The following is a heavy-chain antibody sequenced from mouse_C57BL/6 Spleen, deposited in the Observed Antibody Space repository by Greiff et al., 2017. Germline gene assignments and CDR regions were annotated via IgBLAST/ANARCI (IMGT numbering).Heavy chain of an antibody. CDR3: ARHDGSSPDY. J-gene: IGHJ2*01. CDR1: GYTFTSYW. Sequence: QVHVKQSGAELVRPGTSVKLSCKASGYTFTSYWMHWVKQRPGQGLEWIGVIDPSDSYTNYNQKFKGKATLTVDTSSSTAYMQLSSLTSEDSAVYYCARHDGSSPDYWGQGTTLTVSS. V-gene: IGHV1-59*01. D-gene: IGHD1-1*01. CDR2: IDPSDSYT.